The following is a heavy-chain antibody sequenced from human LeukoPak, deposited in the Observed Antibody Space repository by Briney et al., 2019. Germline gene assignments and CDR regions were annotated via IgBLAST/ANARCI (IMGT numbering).Heavy chain of an antibody. J-gene: IGHJ6*03. CDR3: ARASYSNYYYYYYMDV. CDR2: INANSGGT. V-gene: IGHV1-2*02. CDR1: GYTFTGYY. D-gene: IGHD4-11*01. Sequence: EASVKVSCKASGYTFTGYYMHWVRQAPGQGREGVGGINANSGGTNYAQKFQCRVTMTRNTSISTAYMELSRLRSDDTAVYYCARASYSNYYYYYYMDVWGQGTPVTVSS.